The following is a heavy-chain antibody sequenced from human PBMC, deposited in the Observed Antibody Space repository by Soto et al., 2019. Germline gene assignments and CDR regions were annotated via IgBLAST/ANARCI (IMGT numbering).Heavy chain of an antibody. CDR1: GFTFSSYA. CDR3: AKHGGSGYSLTNWFDP. D-gene: IGHD3-3*01. J-gene: IGHJ5*02. Sequence: GGSLRLSCAASGFTFSSYAMSWVRQAPGKGLEWVSVISGSGITTDYADSVKGRFTISRDNSKNTLYLQMSSLRVEDTAVYYCAKHGGSGYSLTNWFDPWGQGTLVTVSS. CDR2: ISGSGITT. V-gene: IGHV3-23*01.